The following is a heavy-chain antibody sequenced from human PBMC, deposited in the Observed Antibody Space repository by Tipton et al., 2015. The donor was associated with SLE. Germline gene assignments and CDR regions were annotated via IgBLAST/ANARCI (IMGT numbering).Heavy chain of an antibody. V-gene: IGHV4-39*07. Sequence: TLSLTCTVSGGSISGSGYYWGWIRQPPGKGLQWLASISYSGNTYFNPSLKSRLTISVDTSKKQFSLKVKSVTTADTAVYYCARMRGGYNAHHWGQGILVTVSS. CDR3: ARMRGGYNAHH. J-gene: IGHJ5*02. CDR2: ISYSGNT. D-gene: IGHD5-24*01. CDR1: GGSISGSGYY.